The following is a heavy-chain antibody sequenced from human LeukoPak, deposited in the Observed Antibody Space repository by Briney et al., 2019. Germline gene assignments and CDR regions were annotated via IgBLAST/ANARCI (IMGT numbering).Heavy chain of an antibody. V-gene: IGHV4-31*03. J-gene: IGHJ5*02. CDR1: GGSISSGGYY. Sequence: SQTLSLTCTVSGGSISSGGYYWSWIRQHPGKGLEWIGYIYYSGSTYYNPSLKSRVTISVDTSKNQFSLKLSSVTAADTAVYYCARVSSIIAARPRWFDPWGQGTLVTVSS. D-gene: IGHD6-6*01. CDR3: ARVSSIIAARPRWFDP. CDR2: IYYSGST.